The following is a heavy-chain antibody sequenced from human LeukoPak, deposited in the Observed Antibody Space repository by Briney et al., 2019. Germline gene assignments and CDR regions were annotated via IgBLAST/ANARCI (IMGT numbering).Heavy chain of an antibody. J-gene: IGHJ3*02. CDR1: GFTFNTFW. Sequence: GGSLRLSCAASGFTFNTFWMSWVRQAPGKGLEWVSLISWDGGSTYYADSVKGRFTISRDNAKDSLYLQMNSLRVEDTAVYYCAREEWGDLLYAFDIWGQGTMVTVSS. CDR2: ISWDGGST. CDR3: AREEWGDLLYAFDI. V-gene: IGHV3-43D*03. D-gene: IGHD1-26*01.